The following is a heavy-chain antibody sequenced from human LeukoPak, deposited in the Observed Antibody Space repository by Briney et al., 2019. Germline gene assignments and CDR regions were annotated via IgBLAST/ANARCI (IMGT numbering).Heavy chain of an antibody. V-gene: IGHV1-69*13. D-gene: IGHD6-6*01. CDR3: ASPTSATLSSSRGYYYYYYMDV. CDR1: GGTFSSYA. Sequence: AASVKVSCKASGGTFSSYAISWVRQTPGQGLEWMGGIIPIFGTANYAQKFQGRVTITADESTSTAYMELSSPRSEDTAVYYCASPTSATLSSSRGYYYYYYMDVWGKGTTVTVSS. J-gene: IGHJ6*03. CDR2: IIPIFGTA.